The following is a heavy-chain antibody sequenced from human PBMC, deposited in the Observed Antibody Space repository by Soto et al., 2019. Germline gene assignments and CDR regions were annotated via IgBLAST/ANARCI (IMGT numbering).Heavy chain of an antibody. V-gene: IGHV4-31*03. CDR3: ATYQPQQALDY. D-gene: IGHD2-2*01. CDR1: GGSISSGGYY. J-gene: IGHJ4*02. Sequence: QVQLQESGPGLVKPSQTLSLTCTVSGGSISSGGYYWSWIRQHPGKGLEWIGYIYYSGSTYYNPSLRRRVTISVDTSKNQCSLKLSSVTAADTAVYYCATYQPQQALDYWGQGTLVTVSS. CDR2: IYYSGST.